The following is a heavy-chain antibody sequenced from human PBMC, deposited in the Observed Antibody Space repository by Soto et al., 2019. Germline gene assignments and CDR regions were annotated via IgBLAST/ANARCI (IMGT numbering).Heavy chain of an antibody. CDR1: GFTFNSYG. J-gene: IGHJ5*02. V-gene: IGHV3-33*01. CDR3: ARLVGAAAGRFDP. Sequence: QEQLVESGGGVVQPGTSLRLSCVASGFTFNSYGMHWVRQAPGKGLEWVAAIWFDGSDKYYADSVNGRFTISRDNSKKTLYLQMNSLRAEDTGVYYCARLVGAAAGRFDPWGQGTLVIVSS. D-gene: IGHD6-13*01. CDR2: IWFDGSDK.